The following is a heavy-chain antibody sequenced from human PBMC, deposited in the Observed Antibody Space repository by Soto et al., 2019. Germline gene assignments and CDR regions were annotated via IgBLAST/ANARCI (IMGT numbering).Heavy chain of an antibody. CDR3: ARIQPTDYYGSGSYHWFDP. V-gene: IGHV4-39*01. J-gene: IGHJ5*02. Sequence: SETLSLTCTVSGGSISSYYWGWIRQPPGKGLEWIGSIYYSGSTYYNPSLKSRVTISVDTSKNQFSLKLSSVTAADTAVYYCARIQPTDYYGSGSYHWFDPWGQGTLVTVSS. D-gene: IGHD3-10*01. CDR2: IYYSGST. CDR1: GGSISSYY.